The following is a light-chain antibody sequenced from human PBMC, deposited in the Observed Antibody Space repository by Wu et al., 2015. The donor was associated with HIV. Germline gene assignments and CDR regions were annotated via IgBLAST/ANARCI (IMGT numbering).Light chain of an antibody. J-gene: IGKJ5*01. CDR2: AAS. Sequence: IQLTQSPSSLSASVGDRLTITCRTSQGVSSDLAWYQQKPGKAPTLLIYAASSLQTGVPSRFSGSGSGTDFTLTISSLQPEDFATYYCQQSYSFPAITFGQGTRLQIK. V-gene: IGKV1-39*01. CDR1: QGVSSD. CDR3: QQSYSFPAIT.